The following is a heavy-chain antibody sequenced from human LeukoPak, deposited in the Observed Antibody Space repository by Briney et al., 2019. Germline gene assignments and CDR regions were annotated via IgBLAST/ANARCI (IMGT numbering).Heavy chain of an antibody. V-gene: IGHV4-39*02. J-gene: IGHJ4*02. D-gene: IGHD6-19*01. CDR2: IYYSGST. Sequence: ASETLSHTHTVSGRSISSSNYYWGGIRQPPGKVLGWIGNIYYSGSTYYNPSLKSRVTISVDTSKNHFSLKLSSVTAADTAVYYCARLVAVAGVFDYWGQGTLVTVSS. CDR3: ARLVAVAGVFDY. CDR1: GRSISSSNYY.